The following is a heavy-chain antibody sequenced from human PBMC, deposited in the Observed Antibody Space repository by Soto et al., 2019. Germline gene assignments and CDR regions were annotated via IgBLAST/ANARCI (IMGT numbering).Heavy chain of an antibody. J-gene: IGHJ4*02. D-gene: IGHD3-9*01. CDR2: IYYSGNT. Sequence: SETLSLTCTVSGGTISSGDYHWSWIRQPPGKGLEWIGSIYYSGNTYYNPSLESRVTISVDKSKNQFSLKLMSLSAADTAVYYCGRLEGLATISYYFDYWGQGALVTVSS. V-gene: IGHV4-39*01. CDR1: GGTISSGDYH. CDR3: GRLEGLATISYYFDY.